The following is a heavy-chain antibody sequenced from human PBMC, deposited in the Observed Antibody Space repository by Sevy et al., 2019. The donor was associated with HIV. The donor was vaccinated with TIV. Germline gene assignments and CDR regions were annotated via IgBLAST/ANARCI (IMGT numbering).Heavy chain of an antibody. CDR2: ISGSGSST. CDR3: ASGITIFESSYFDY. D-gene: IGHD3-3*01. V-gene: IGHV3-23*01. Sequence: GGSLRPSCAASGFTFSSYAMSWVRQAPGKGLEWVSAISGSGSSTYYADSVKGRFTISRDNSKNMLYLQMNSLRAEDTAVYYGASGITIFESSYFDYWGQGTLVTVSS. CDR1: GFTFSSYA. J-gene: IGHJ4*02.